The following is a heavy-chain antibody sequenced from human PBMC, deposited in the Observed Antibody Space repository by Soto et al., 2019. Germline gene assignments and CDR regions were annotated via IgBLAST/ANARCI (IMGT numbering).Heavy chain of an antibody. CDR2: IFHTGST. D-gene: IGHD2-15*01. J-gene: IGHJ6*02. Sequence: SETLSLTCTVSGDSISTPEFFWAWVRQPPGRGLEWIGYIFHTGSTYQNPSLQSRLTMSIDTSKGQFSLNLSSVTAADTATYYCAIYSTMTSAWRDLDVWGQGITVTSP. CDR1: GDSISTPEFF. V-gene: IGHV4-31*03. CDR3: AIYSTMTSAWRDLDV.